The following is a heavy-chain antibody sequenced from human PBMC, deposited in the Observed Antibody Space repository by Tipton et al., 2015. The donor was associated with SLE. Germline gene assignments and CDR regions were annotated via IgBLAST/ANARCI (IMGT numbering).Heavy chain of an antibody. J-gene: IGHJ4*02. Sequence: TLSLTCAVYGGSFSGYYWSWIRQPPGKGLEWIGENNHSGSTNYNPSLRSRVTISVDTSKNQFSLKLSSVTAADTAVYYCARDIAAAGEDYWGQGTLVTVSS. CDR2: NNHSGST. D-gene: IGHD6-13*01. CDR1: GGSFSGYY. CDR3: ARDIAAAGEDY. V-gene: IGHV4-34*01.